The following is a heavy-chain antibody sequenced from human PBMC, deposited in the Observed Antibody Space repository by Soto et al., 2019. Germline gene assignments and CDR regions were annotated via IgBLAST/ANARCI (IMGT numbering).Heavy chain of an antibody. V-gene: IGHV3-9*01. Sequence: EVQLVESGGGLVQPGRSLRLSCAASGFTFDDYAMHWVRQVPGKGLEWVSGISWNSGSLGYADSVKGRFTISRDNAKNSLYLDMYSLRAEDTALYYCAKDRIPKPWLYGLAVWGQGTTVTVSS. CDR2: ISWNSGSL. D-gene: IGHD5-12*01. CDR1: GFTFDDYA. CDR3: AKDRIPKPWLYGLAV. J-gene: IGHJ6*01.